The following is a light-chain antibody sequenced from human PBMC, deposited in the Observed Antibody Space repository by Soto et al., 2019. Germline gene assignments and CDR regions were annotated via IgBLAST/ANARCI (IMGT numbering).Light chain of an antibody. CDR2: DVT. Sequence: QSVLTQPASVSRSPGQSITISCSGTGSDVGGYKYVSWYQRHPGKAPTLIIYDVTNRPSGVSDRFSGSKSGNTASLTISALQAEDEADYYCSSYTSSATRVVFGGGTKLTVL. J-gene: IGLJ2*01. CDR1: GSDVGGYKY. V-gene: IGLV2-14*03. CDR3: SSYTSSATRVV.